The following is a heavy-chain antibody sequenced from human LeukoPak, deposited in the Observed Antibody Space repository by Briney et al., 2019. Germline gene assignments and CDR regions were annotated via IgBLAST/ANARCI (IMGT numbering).Heavy chain of an antibody. CDR3: ATLGVNTVTLPSDVY. D-gene: IGHD4-17*01. V-gene: IGHV3-23*01. CDR1: GFTFSNFA. CDR2: ISGSGDRT. J-gene: IGHJ4*02. Sequence: WGSLRLSCAASGFTFSNFAMNWVRQTPGKGLEWVSAISGSGDRTYYPDSVKGRFTISRDNSRNTVYLHIASLRAEDTAVYYCATLGVNTVTLPSDVYWGQGTLVTVSS.